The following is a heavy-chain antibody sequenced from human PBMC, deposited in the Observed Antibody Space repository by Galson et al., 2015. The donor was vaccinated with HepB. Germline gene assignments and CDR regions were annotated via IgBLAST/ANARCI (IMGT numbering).Heavy chain of an antibody. CDR2: FDPKDGET. D-gene: IGHD4-17*01. Sequence: SVKVSCKVSGYTLTEFSMHWVRQAPGKGLEWMGSFDPKDGETIYAQRFQGRVTMSADTATDTAYMELSSVRSDDPAVYYCAASTVTTMHFQHWGQGTLVAVSS. CDR1: GYTLTEFS. CDR3: AASTVTTMHFQH. J-gene: IGHJ1*01. V-gene: IGHV1-24*01.